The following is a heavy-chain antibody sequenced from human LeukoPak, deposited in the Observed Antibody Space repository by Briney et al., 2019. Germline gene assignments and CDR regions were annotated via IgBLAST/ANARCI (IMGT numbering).Heavy chain of an antibody. CDR1: GFTFSYYD. CDR2: IIGSGSTI. J-gene: IGHJ4*02. V-gene: IGHV3-48*03. Sequence: TGGSLRLSCAASGFTFSYYDMNWVRQAPGKGLEWVSHIIGSGSTIYYADSVRDRSTISRDNAKNSLYLQMNSLRAEDTAVYYCASGGSSGWSYWGLGTLVTVSS. CDR3: ASGGSSGWSY. D-gene: IGHD6-19*01.